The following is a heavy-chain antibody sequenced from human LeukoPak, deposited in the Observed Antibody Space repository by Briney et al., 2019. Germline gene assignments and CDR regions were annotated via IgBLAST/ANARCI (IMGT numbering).Heavy chain of an antibody. CDR1: GFTFDDYA. Sequence: GGSLRLSCAASGFTFDDYAMHWVRQAPGKGLEWVAVISYDGSDKYYADSVKGRFTISRDNSKNTLYLQMNSLRAEDTAVYYCARENYYYDSSGYSHFDYWGQGTLVTVSS. J-gene: IGHJ4*02. CDR3: ARENYYYDSSGYSHFDY. CDR2: ISYDGSDK. D-gene: IGHD3-22*01. V-gene: IGHV3-30*04.